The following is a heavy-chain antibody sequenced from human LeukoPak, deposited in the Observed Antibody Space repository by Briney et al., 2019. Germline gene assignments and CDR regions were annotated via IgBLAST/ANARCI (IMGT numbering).Heavy chain of an antibody. Sequence: ASVKVSCRASGYTFTSYGIIWVRQAPGQGLEWMGWISAYNGNTNYAQKLQGRVTMTTDTSTSTAYMEPRSLRSDDTAVYYCARGSPTREITHGGFYYGMDVWGQGTTVTVSS. J-gene: IGHJ6*02. D-gene: IGHD3-10*01. V-gene: IGHV1-18*01. CDR2: ISAYNGNT. CDR3: ARGSPTREITHGGFYYGMDV. CDR1: GYTFTSYG.